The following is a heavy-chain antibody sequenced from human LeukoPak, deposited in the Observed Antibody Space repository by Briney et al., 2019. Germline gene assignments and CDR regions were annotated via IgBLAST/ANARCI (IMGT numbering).Heavy chain of an antibody. D-gene: IGHD1-14*01. CDR1: GFTFSSYT. V-gene: IGHV3-21*01. CDR3: ARGTLNIPGEHGAFDY. CDR2: ISSRGTYI. Sequence: GGSLRLSCAVSGFTFSSYTMNWVRQAPGQGLEWVSSISSRGTYIYYAESVKGRFTISRDNAKNSLYLQMNSLRAEDTAVYYCARGTLNIPGEHGAFDYWGQGTLVTVSS. J-gene: IGHJ4*02.